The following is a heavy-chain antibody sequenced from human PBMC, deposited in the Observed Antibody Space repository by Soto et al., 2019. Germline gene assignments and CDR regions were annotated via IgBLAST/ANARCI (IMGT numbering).Heavy chain of an antibody. J-gene: IGHJ5*02. CDR3: ASNGYDYPNWFDP. CDR2: IHHSGST. Sequence: PSETLSFTCTVSVGSISSYYWSWIRQPPGKGLEWIGYIHHSGSTNYNPSLKSRVTISLDTSKNQFSLKLSSVTAADTAVYYCASNGYDYPNWFDPWGQGTLVTVSS. V-gene: IGHV4-59*01. D-gene: IGHD3-22*01. CDR1: VGSISSYY.